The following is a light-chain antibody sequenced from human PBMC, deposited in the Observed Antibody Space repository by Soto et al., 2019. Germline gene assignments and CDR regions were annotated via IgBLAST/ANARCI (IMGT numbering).Light chain of an antibody. CDR1: SSDVGANNF. Sequence: QSALTQPRSVSGSPGQSVTISCTGTSSDVGANNFVSWYQQHSGMAPKFIIYDVNKRPPGVPDRFSGSKSGNTASLTISGLLAEDEAEYYCQSYDSTLDARYVFGTGTKLTVL. J-gene: IGLJ1*01. CDR2: DVN. V-gene: IGLV2-11*01. CDR3: QSYDSTLDARYV.